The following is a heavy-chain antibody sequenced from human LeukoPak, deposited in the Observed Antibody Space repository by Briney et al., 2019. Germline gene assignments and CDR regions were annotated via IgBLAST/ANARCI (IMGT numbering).Heavy chain of an antibody. CDR1: EVTFSSYE. CDR3: AKDAHETWSVYFDH. CDR2: ISHSVGST. D-gene: IGHD1-1*01. J-gene: IGHJ4*02. V-gene: IGHV3-23*01. Sequence: GGSLRLSCAASEVTFSSYEMNWARQAPGKGLEWVSGISHSVGSTYYADSVKGRFTISRDNSKHKLYMQMHSLRAEATAVYYCAKDAHETWSVYFDHWGQGTLVTVSS.